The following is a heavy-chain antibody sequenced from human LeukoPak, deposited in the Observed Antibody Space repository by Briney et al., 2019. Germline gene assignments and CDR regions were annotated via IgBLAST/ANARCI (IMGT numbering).Heavy chain of an antibody. CDR2: IYYSGST. V-gene: IGHV4-39*07. D-gene: IGHD2-2*01. CDR3: ARIRACSSASCWYYFDY. CDR1: GGSISSSSYY. J-gene: IGHJ4*02. Sequence: SETLSPTCTVAGGSISSSSYYWGRLRQPPGKGLEWIGSIYYSGSTYYNPSLKSRVTISVDTSKNQFSLKLSSVTAADTAVYYCARIRACSSASCWYYFDYGGQGTLVTVSS.